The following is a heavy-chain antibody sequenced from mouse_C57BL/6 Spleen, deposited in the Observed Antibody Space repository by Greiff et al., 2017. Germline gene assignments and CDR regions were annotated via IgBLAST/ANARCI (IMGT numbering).Heavy chain of an antibody. J-gene: IGHJ3*01. CDR1: GYTFTSYW. Sequence: QVQLQQSGAELVRPGSSVKLSCKASGYTFTSYWMHWVKQRPIQGLEWIGNIDPSDSETHYNQKFKDKATLTVDKSSSTAYMQLSSLTSEDSAVYYCARDSNNVGFAYWGQGTLVTVSA. V-gene: IGHV1-52*01. CDR3: ARDSNNVGFAY. CDR2: IDPSDSET. D-gene: IGHD2-5*01.